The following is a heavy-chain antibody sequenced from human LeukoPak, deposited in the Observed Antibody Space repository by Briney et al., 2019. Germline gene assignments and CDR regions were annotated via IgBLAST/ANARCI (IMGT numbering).Heavy chain of an antibody. J-gene: IGHJ5*02. CDR3: AMLSVVVPAAGFDP. D-gene: IGHD2-2*01. V-gene: IGHV4-39*07. CDR1: GDSISSGSFY. CDR2: IDYSGSS. Sequence: PSETLSLTCIVSGDSISSGSFYWGWIRQPPGQGLEWIGSIDYSGSSYYNPSLKSRVTISVDTSKNQFSLKLSSVTAADTAVYYCAMLSVVVPAAGFDPWGQGTLVTVSS.